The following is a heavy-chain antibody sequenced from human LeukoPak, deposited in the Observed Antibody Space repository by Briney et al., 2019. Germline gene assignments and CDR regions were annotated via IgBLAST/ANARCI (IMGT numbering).Heavy chain of an antibody. CDR2: ISYSGTP. J-gene: IGHJ4*02. D-gene: IGHD4-17*01. CDR1: GGSINTANYY. V-gene: IGHV4-30-4*08. Sequence: TLTLTCNVSGGSINTANYYWTWIRQPPGKGLEWIGYISYSGTPYYNPSLNSRVTISLDTSKNQFSLRLHSVTAADTAMYYCARDRYGDFEDYWGQGTLVTVSS. CDR3: ARDRYGDFEDY.